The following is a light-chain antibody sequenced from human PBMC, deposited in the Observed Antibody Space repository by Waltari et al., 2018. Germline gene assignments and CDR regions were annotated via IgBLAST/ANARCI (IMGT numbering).Light chain of an antibody. CDR2: LGS. CDR3: MQALHTPTT. Sequence: DIVMTRSPLSLSVSPGEHASLSCSSSQSLLRSTGYHFLDWYLQKPGQPPQLLISLGSDRASGVPDRFSGSGTGTDFTLKISRVEAEDVGIYYCMQALHTPTTFGPGTKVDIK. CDR1: QSLLRSTGYHF. V-gene: IGKV2-28*01. J-gene: IGKJ3*01.